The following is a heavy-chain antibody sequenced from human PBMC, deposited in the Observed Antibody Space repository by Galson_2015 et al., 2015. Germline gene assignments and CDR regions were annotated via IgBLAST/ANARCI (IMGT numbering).Heavy chain of an antibody. CDR1: GFTFSSSA. CDR2: IRNEADRYTT. D-gene: IGHD2-2*01. CDR3: ARDASASLYD. J-gene: IGHJ4*02. Sequence: SLRLSCAASGFTFSSSAMSWVRRAPGKGLEWVGLIRNEADRYTTRYAASVQGRFTISRDDSKNSIYLQMVNLKTEDTAVYYCARDASASLYDWGQGTLVTVSS. V-gene: IGHV3-72*01.